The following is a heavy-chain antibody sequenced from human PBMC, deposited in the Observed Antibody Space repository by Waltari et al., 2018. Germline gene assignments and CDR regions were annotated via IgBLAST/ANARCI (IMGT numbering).Heavy chain of an antibody. CDR2: IYYSGST. Sequence: QLQLQESGPGLVKPSETLSLTCTVYGGSISSSSYYWGWIRQPPGKGLEWIGSIYYSGSTYYNPSLKSRVTISVDTSKNQFSLKLSSVTAADTAVYYCARHRSIAARPDRLFDYWGQGTLVTVSS. CDR3: ARHRSIAARPDRLFDY. CDR1: GGSISSSSYY. V-gene: IGHV4-39*01. D-gene: IGHD6-6*01. J-gene: IGHJ4*02.